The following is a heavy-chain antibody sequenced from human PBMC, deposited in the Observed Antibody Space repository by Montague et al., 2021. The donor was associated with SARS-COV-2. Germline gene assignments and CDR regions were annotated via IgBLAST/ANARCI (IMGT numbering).Heavy chain of an antibody. J-gene: IGHJ3*02. CDR2: XXWXXXK. CDR1: GFSLSTSGMC. Sequence: PALVKPTQTLTLTCTFSGFSLSTSGMCVSWIRQPPGKALEWLAXXXWXXXKYXSTSLKTRLTISKDTSKNQVVLTMTNMDPVDTATYYCARIQATVNAFDIWGQGTMVTVSS. V-gene: IGHV2-70*01. CDR3: ARIQATVNAFDI. D-gene: IGHD4-17*01.